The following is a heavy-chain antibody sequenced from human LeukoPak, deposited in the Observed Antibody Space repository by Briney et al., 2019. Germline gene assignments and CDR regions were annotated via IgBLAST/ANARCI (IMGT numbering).Heavy chain of an antibody. CDR2: IYHSGST. J-gene: IGHJ4*02. CDR1: GGSLSSTIDW. CDR3: ARGAYYKVDY. V-gene: IGHV4-4*02. Sequence: SGTLSLTCGVSGGSLSSTIDWWIWVRQPPGKGLEWIGEIYHSGSTNFNPSLKSRVTMSVDKPQNQFSLKLNSVTAADSAVYYCARGAYYKVDYWGQGTLVTVSS. D-gene: IGHD1-26*01.